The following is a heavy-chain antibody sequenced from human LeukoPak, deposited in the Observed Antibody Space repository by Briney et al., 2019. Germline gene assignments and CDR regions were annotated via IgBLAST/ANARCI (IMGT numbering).Heavy chain of an antibody. CDR2: ISRTGKTI. D-gene: IGHD4-17*01. CDR3: ATIMTTVTTPDY. CDR1: GFTFRNYE. V-gene: IGHV3-48*03. Sequence: GGSLRLSCAASGFTFRNYEMNWVRQAPGKGLEWVSYISRTGKTIYYADSVKGRFTISRDNAKNSLYLQMNSLRAEDTAVHYCATIMTTVTTPDYWGQGTLVTVSS. J-gene: IGHJ4*02.